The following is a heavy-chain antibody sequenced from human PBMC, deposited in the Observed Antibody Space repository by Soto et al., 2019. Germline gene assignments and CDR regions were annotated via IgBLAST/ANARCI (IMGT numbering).Heavy chain of an antibody. CDR1: GFTFSSYA. J-gene: IGHJ4*02. D-gene: IGHD3-22*01. V-gene: IGHV3-30-3*01. CDR2: ISYDGSNK. Sequence: PGGALRLSCADSGFTFSSYAMHWVRQAPGKGLEWVAVISYDGSNKYYADSVKGRFTISRDNSKNTLYLQMNSLRAEDTAVYYCAVRSSGFYYFDYWGQGTLVTVSS. CDR3: AVRSSGFYYFDY.